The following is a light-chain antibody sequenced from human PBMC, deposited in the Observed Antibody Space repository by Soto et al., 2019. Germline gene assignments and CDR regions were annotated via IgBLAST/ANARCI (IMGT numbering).Light chain of an antibody. J-gene: IGLJ1*01. CDR1: SSDVGSYNL. Sequence: QSVLTRPASVSGSPRQSITISCTGTSSDVGSYNLVSWYQQHPGKAPKLMIYEGSKRPSGVSNRFSGSKSGNTASLTISGLQAEDEADYYCCSYAGSSSYVFGTGTKVTVL. CDR2: EGS. V-gene: IGLV2-23*01. CDR3: CSYAGSSSYV.